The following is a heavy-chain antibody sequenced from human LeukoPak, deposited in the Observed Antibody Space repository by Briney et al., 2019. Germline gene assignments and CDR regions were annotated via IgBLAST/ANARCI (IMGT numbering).Heavy chain of an antibody. CDR3: ARDGRVLMVFDYYYYYMDV. D-gene: IGHD2-8*01. V-gene: IGHV7-4-1*02. Sequence: ASVKVSCKASGYTFTSYAMNWVRQAPGQGLEWMGWINTNTGNPTYAQGFTGRFVFSLDTSVSTAYLQISSLKAEDTAVYYCARDGRVLMVFDYYYYYMDVWGKGTTVTVSS. CDR1: GYTFTSYA. CDR2: INTNTGNP. J-gene: IGHJ6*03.